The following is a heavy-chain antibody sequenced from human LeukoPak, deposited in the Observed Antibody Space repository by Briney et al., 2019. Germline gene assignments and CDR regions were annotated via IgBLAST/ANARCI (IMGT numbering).Heavy chain of an antibody. D-gene: IGHD2-8*01. Sequence: SETLSLTCTVSGGSISSRSYYWGWIRQPPGKGLEWIGKISDSGSTYYSPSLRSRVTISIDMSKNQFSLKLSSVTAADTAVYYCARVIEGYCTNGVCPPPLFDYWGQGTLVTVSS. J-gene: IGHJ4*02. V-gene: IGHV4-39*07. CDR3: ARVIEGYCTNGVCPPPLFDY. CDR1: GGSISSRSYY. CDR2: ISDSGST.